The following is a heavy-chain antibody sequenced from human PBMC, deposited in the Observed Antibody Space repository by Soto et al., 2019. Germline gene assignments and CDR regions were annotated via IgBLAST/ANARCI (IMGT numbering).Heavy chain of an antibody. Sequence: GGSLRLSCAASGFTFSDYYISWIRQAPGKGLEWVSYISNSGRTLYYADSMKGRLTISRDNAKNSLFLQMNSLRSEDTAVYYCARDLVAVSGGVYSSSSGGYFFDFWGQGTLVTVS. CDR1: GFTFSDYY. CDR2: ISNSGRTL. V-gene: IGHV3-11*01. D-gene: IGHD6-6*01. J-gene: IGHJ4*02. CDR3: ARDLVAVSGGVYSSSSGGYFFDF.